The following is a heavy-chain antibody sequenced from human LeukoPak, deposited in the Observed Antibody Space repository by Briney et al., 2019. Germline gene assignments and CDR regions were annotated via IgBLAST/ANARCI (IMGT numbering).Heavy chain of an antibody. CDR1: GGSFSGYY. V-gene: IGHV4-34*01. CDR3: ARGSSSSHHSALS. Sequence: PSETLSLTCAVYGGSFSGYYWSWIRQPPGKGLEWIGEINHSGSTNYNPSLKSRVTISVDTSKNQFSLKLSSVTAADTALYYCARGSSSSHHSALSWGQGTLVTVSS. D-gene: IGHD6-13*01. CDR2: INHSGST. J-gene: IGHJ4*02.